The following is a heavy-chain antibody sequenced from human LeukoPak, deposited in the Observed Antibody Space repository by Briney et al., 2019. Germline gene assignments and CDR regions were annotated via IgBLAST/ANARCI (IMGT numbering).Heavy chain of an antibody. CDR2: IRQDGGET. J-gene: IGHJ4*02. Sequence: PGGSLRLSCAAYGFTFSRYWMSWVRQAPGKGLEWVANIRQDGGETYYVDSVKGRFTISRDNAKNSLYLQMNSLRAEDTAVYYCSASLNYWGQGTLVTVSS. V-gene: IGHV3-7*01. CDR3: SASLNY. CDR1: GFTFSRYW.